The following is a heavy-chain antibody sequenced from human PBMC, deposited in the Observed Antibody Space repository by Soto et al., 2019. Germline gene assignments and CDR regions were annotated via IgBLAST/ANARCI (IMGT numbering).Heavy chain of an antibody. V-gene: IGHV3-23*01. CDR1: GFTFSSYA. J-gene: IGHJ4*02. Sequence: EVQLLESGGGLVQPGGSLRLSCAASGFTFSSYAMSWVRQAPGKGLEWVSAISGSGGSTYYADSVKGRFTISRNNSKNTLYLQMNSLRAEDTAVYYCAVSYYDYIWGSWGQGTLVTVSS. CDR3: AVSYYDYIWGS. CDR2: ISGSGGST. D-gene: IGHD3-16*01.